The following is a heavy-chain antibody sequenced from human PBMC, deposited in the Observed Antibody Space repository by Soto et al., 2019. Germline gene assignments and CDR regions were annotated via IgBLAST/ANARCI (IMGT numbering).Heavy chain of an antibody. V-gene: IGHV5-51*01. CDR3: ARRSTVTYYYYGMDV. Sequence: PGESLKISCKGSGYSFTSCWIGWVRQMPGKGLEWMGIIYPGDSDTRYSPSFQGQATISADKSISTAYLQWSSLKASDTAMYYCARRSTVTYYYYGMDVWGQGTTVTVSS. D-gene: IGHD4-17*01. J-gene: IGHJ6*02. CDR2: IYPGDSDT. CDR1: GYSFTSCW.